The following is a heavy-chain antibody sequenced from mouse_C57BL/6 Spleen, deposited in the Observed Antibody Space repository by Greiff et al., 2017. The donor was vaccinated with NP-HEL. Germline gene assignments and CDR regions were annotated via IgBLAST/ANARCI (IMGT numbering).Heavy chain of an antibody. V-gene: IGHV1-69*01. D-gene: IGHD2-1*01. Sequence: QVQLQQPGAELVMPGASVKLSCKASGYTFTSYWMHWVKQRPGQGLEWIGEIDPSDSYTNYNQKFKGKSTVTVDKSSSTAYMQLSSLTSEDSAVYYCARFGNYSMDYWGQGTSVTVSS. CDR2: IDPSDSYT. CDR3: ARFGNYSMDY. CDR1: GYTFTSYW. J-gene: IGHJ4*01.